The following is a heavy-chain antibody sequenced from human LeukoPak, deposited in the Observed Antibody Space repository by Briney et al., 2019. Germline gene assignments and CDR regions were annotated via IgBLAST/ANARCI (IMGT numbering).Heavy chain of an antibody. CDR2: ISSSSSYI. V-gene: IGHV3-21*01. D-gene: IGHD1-26*01. CDR3: ARDLRQWELPRSSDY. J-gene: IGHJ4*02. CDR1: GFTFSSYS. Sequence: GGSLRLSCAASGFTFSSYSMNWVRQAPGKGLEWVSSISSSSSYIYYADSVKGRFTISRDNAKNSLYLQMNSLRAEDTAVYYCARDLRQWELPRSSDYWGQGTLVTVSS.